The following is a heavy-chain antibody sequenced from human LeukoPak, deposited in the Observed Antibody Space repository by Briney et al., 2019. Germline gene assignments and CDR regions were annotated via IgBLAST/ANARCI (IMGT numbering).Heavy chain of an antibody. CDR3: ARDIFGYYDILTGSNWFDP. CDR1: GDSVSSNSAA. V-gene: IGHV6-1*01. CDR2: TYYRSKWYN. D-gene: IGHD3-9*01. Sequence: SQTLSLTCAISGDSVSSNSAAWNWIRQSPSRGLEWLGRTYYRSKWYNDYAVSVKSRITINPDTSKNQFSLQLNSVTPEDTAVYYCARDIFGYYDILTGSNWFDPWGQGTLVTVSS. J-gene: IGHJ5*02.